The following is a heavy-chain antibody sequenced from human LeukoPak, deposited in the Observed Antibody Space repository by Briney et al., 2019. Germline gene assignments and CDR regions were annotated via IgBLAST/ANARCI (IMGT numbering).Heavy chain of an antibody. D-gene: IGHD2-2*01. CDR3: PHEPYIQLKLTNS. V-gene: IGHV3-23*01. Sequence: PGGSQTLLCSVCGFIHYRHHEHGPRQAPGKGLEWVSGISHSGGSTYYADSVKGRFTISRDNSKSTLYLQMHSLRAGDTAVYYFPHEPYIQLKLTNSWGQRSLVTVSS. CDR1: GFIHYRH. CDR2: ISHSGGST. J-gene: IGHJ4*02.